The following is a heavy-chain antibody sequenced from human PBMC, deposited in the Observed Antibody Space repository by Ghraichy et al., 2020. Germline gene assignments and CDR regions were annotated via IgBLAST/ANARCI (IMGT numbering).Heavy chain of an antibody. V-gene: IGHV3-33*01. CDR1: GFTFSSYG. Sequence: GGSLRLSCAASGFTFSSYGMHWVRQAPGKGLEWVAAIWYAGSNKYYADSVKGRFTISRDNSKTTLYLQMNSLRAEDTAVYYCARGSHCSSTSCSSDAFDIWGQGTMVTVSS. CDR3: ARGSHCSSTSCSSDAFDI. D-gene: IGHD2-2*01. J-gene: IGHJ3*02. CDR2: IWYAGSNK.